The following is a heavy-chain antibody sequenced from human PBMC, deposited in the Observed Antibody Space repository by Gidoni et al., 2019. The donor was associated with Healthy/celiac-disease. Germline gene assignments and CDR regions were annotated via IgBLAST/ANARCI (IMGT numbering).Heavy chain of an antibody. V-gene: IGHV1-69*01. CDR3: ARAPGGYYDSSGYYFFDY. CDR2: IIPIFGTA. Sequence: QVQLVQSGAEVKKPGSSVKVSCKASGGTFSSYAISWVRQAPGQGLEWMGGIIPIFGTANYAQKFQGRVTITADESTSTAYMELSSLRSEDTAVYYCARAPGGYYDSSGYYFFDYWGQGTLVTVSS. J-gene: IGHJ4*02. CDR1: GGTFSSYA. D-gene: IGHD3-22*01.